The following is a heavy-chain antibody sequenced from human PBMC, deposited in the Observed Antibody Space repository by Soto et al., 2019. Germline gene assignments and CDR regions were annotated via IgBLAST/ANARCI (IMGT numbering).Heavy chain of an antibody. V-gene: IGHV5-51*01. J-gene: IGHJ4*02. D-gene: IGHD3-22*01. CDR1: AFSFTSNW. CDR2: IYPGDSDT. Sequence: PGESLKISCKASAFSFTSNWIGWVRQMPGKGLEWMGIIYPGDSDTRYSPSFEGQVAISADKSTNTTYLHWSNLKASDTAMYCCARPIFYDSSAYRDYWGQGTLVTVSS. CDR3: ARPIFYDSSAYRDY.